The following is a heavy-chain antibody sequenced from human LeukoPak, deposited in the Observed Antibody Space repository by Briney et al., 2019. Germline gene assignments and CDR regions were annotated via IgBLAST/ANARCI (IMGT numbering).Heavy chain of an antibody. D-gene: IGHD2/OR15-2a*01. Sequence: GGSLRLSCAASGFIFNSYGMHWVRQAPGKGLEWVALIWYDGSNKYYTDSVKGRFTISRDNSKNTLYLEMNSLRAEDTAIYYCAREGPRGNSQFDYWGQGTLVTVSS. V-gene: IGHV3-33*01. J-gene: IGHJ4*02. CDR2: IWYDGSNK. CDR3: AREGPRGNSQFDY. CDR1: GFIFNSYG.